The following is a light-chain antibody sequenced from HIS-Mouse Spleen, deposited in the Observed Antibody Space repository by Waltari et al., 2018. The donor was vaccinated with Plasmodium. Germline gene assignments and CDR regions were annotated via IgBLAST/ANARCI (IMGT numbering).Light chain of an antibody. Sequence: AIRMTQSPSSFSASTGDRVPNTCRASQGSSSYLSWYKQKPGKAPKLLIYAASTLQSGVPSRCSGSRSGTDFTLTISCLQYEDFATYDCEQYYSDLLTFGGGTKVEIK. CDR1: QGSSSY. V-gene: IGKV1-8*01. CDR2: AAS. CDR3: EQYYSDLLT. J-gene: IGKJ4*02.